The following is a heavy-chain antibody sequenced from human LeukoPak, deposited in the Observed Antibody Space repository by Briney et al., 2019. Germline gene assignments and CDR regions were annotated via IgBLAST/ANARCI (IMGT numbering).Heavy chain of an antibody. CDR3: AREGVDTAMAYDY. V-gene: IGHV3-64*01. J-gene: IGHJ4*02. CDR2: TSSNGGST. D-gene: IGHD5-18*01. CDR1: GFTFSSYA. Sequence: GGSLRLSCAASGFTFSSYAMHWVRQAPGKGLEYVSATSSNGGSTYYANSVKGRFTISRDNSKNTLYLQMGSLRAEDMAVYYCAREGVDTAMAYDYWGQGTLVTVSS.